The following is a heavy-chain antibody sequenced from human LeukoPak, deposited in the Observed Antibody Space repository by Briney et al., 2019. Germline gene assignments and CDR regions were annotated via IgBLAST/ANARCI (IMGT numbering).Heavy chain of an antibody. Sequence: ASVKVSCKASGYTFTGYYMHWVRPAPGQGLEWMGWINPNSGGTNYAQKFQGRVTMTRDTSISTAYMELSRLRSDDTAVYYCARVGLYSSSSCWFDPWGQGTLVTVSS. CDR3: ARVGLYSSSSCWFDP. CDR1: GYTFTGYY. CDR2: INPNSGGT. J-gene: IGHJ5*02. V-gene: IGHV1-2*02. D-gene: IGHD6-6*01.